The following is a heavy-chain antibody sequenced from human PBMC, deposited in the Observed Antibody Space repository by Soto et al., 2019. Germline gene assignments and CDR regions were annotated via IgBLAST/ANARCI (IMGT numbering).Heavy chain of an antibody. CDR1: GFTFSSYA. D-gene: IGHD3-22*01. V-gene: IGHV3-23*01. Sequence: EVQLLESGGGLVQPGGSLRLSCAASGFTFSSYAMSWVRQAPGKGLEWVSAISGSGGSTYYADSVKGRFTISRDNSKNTLYLKMNSLRAEDTAVYYCAKRKGLIGSGYYVDYWGQGTLVTVSS. CDR2: ISGSGGST. J-gene: IGHJ4*02. CDR3: AKRKGLIGSGYYVDY.